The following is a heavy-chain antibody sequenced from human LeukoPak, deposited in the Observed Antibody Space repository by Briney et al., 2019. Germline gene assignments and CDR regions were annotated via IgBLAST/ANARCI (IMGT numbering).Heavy chain of an antibody. D-gene: IGHD1-1*01. J-gene: IGHJ5*02. CDR3: ARVRTYRSRYDWFDP. V-gene: IGHV1-2*02. CDR2: INPNSGGT. Sequence: ASVKVSCKASGYTFTGYYMHWVRQAPGQGLEWMGWINPNSGGTNYAQKFQGRVTMTRDTSISTAYMELSRLRSDDTAVYYCARVRTYRSRYDWFDPWGQGTLVTVSS. CDR1: GYTFTGYY.